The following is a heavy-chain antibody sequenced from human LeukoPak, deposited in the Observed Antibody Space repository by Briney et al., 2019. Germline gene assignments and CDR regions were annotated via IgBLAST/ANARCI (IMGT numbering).Heavy chain of an antibody. V-gene: IGHV6-1*01. CDR2: TFYRSKWYY. D-gene: IGHD1-1*01. Sequence: SQTLSLTCAMSGDSVSSDSATWNWIRQSPSRGLEWLGRTFYRSKWYYEYAVSVKGRITINPDTSKNQISLQLNSVTPEDTAVYYCARYRQDAFDMWGHGTMVTVSS. J-gene: IGHJ3*02. CDR3: ARYRQDAFDM. CDR1: GDSVSSDSAT.